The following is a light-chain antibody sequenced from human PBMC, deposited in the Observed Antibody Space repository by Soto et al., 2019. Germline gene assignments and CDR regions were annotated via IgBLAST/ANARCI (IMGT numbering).Light chain of an antibody. J-gene: IGLJ1*01. CDR2: EVS. CDR3: SSYKSSGTLV. V-gene: IGLV2-14*01. Sequence: QAASVSGSPGQSISISCTGTSSDVGNYNYVSWYQQHPGKVPKLMIYEVSNRPSGVSDRFSGSKSGNTASLTISGLQAEDEAAYYCSSYKSSGTLVFGTGTKLTVL. CDR1: SSDVGNYNY.